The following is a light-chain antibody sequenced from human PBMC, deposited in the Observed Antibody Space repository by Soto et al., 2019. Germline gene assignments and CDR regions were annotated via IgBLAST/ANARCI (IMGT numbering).Light chain of an antibody. J-gene: IGKJ3*01. V-gene: IGKV3-20*01. CDR2: GAS. CDR3: QQYVRSPYT. Sequence: ETVLTQSPGSLSLSPGERATLSCRASQSISSTYIAWYQQKRGQAPRLLIFGASSRATGIPDRFSGSGSGTDFSLTISRLEPEDSAVYFCQQYVRSPYTFGPGTKVDIK. CDR1: QSISSTY.